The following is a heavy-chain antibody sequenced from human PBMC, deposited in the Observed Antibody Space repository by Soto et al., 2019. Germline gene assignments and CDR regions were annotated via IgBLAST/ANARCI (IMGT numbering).Heavy chain of an antibody. Sequence: QVQLVQSGAEVKKPGASVKVSCKTSGYTFTSYHISWVRQAPGQGLEWMGWISAYNTNTNYAQKFQGRVTMTTDTLTSRAYMERRSLRSDDTAVYYCARDTPPTDYWCQGTLVTVSS. V-gene: IGHV1-18*01. CDR3: ARDTPPTDY. CDR1: GYTFTSYH. CDR2: ISAYNTNT. J-gene: IGHJ4*02.